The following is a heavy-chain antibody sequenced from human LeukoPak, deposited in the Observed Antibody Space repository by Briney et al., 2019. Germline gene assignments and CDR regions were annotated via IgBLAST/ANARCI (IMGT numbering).Heavy chain of an antibody. V-gene: IGHV4-59*01. CDR3: ARSATVVPAVTPGYFDY. Sequence: SETLPLTCTVSGGSISSYYWSWIRQPPGKGLEWIGYIYYSGSTNYNPSLKSRVTISVDTSKNQFSLKLSSVTAADTAVYYCARSATVVPAVTPGYFDYWGQGTLVTVSS. J-gene: IGHJ4*02. D-gene: IGHD2-2*01. CDR1: GGSISSYY. CDR2: IYYSGST.